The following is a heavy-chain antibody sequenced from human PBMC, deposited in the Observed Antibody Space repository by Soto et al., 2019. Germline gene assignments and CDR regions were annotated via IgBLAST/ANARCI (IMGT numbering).Heavy chain of an antibody. CDR2: IKEDGSEK. V-gene: IGHV3-7*01. D-gene: IGHD1-1*01. CDR3: AARRRTDYGDY. J-gene: IGHJ4*02. Sequence: ESGGGLVQPGGSLRLSCAASGFTFSNYWMSWVRQSPGKGLEWVANIKEDGSEKYYVDSVKGRFTISRDNAKNSLYLQMNSLRAEDTAVYYCAARRRTDYGDYWGQGTLLTVSS. CDR1: GFTFSNYW.